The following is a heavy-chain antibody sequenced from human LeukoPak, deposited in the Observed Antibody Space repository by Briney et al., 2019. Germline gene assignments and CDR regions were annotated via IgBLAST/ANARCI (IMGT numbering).Heavy chain of an antibody. J-gene: IGHJ4*02. CDR3: ARVGKSSGSYAGY. D-gene: IGHD3-10*01. Sequence: ASVKVSCKASGYTFTGYYMHWVRQAPGQGLEWMGWINPNSGGTNYAQKFQGRVTMTRDTSISTAYMELSRLRSDDTAVYYCARVGKSSGSYAGYWGQGTLVTVSS. CDR1: GYTFTGYY. CDR2: INPNSGGT. V-gene: IGHV1-2*02.